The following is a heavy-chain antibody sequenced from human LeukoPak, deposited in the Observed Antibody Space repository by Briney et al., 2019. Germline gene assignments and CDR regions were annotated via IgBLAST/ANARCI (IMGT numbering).Heavy chain of an antibody. CDR1: GFPFSSYG. CDR3: AKDNTLLGSGWHYNWFDP. CDR2: IRYDGSNK. J-gene: IGHJ5*02. V-gene: IGHV3-30*02. D-gene: IGHD6-19*01. Sequence: GGSLRLSCAASGFPFSSYGMHWVRQAPGKGLEWVAFIRYDGSNKYYADSVKGRFTISRDNSKNTLYLQMNSLRAEDTAVYYCAKDNTLLGSGWHYNWFDPWGQGTLVTVSS.